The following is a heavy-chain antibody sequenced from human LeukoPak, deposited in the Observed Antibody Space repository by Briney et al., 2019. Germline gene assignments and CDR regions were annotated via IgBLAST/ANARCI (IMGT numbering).Heavy chain of an antibody. CDR2: FFPGTSEV. J-gene: IGHJ5*02. CDR3: ARHTGRPQAGWFDP. CDR1: GYSFSTYW. Sequence: GESLKISCKDSGYSFSTYWVGWVRQMPGKGLEYMGIFFPGTSEVRYSPAFQGQVTISADKSLSSAYLQWTSLKASDSAMYYCARHTGRPQAGWFDPWGQGTLVTVSS. V-gene: IGHV5-51*01. D-gene: IGHD3-10*01.